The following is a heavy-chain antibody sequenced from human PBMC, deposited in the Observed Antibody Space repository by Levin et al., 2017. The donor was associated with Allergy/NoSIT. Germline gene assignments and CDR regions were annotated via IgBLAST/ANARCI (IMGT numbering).Heavy chain of an antibody. Sequence: SGPTLVKPTQTLTLTCTFSGFSLSTSGVGVGWIRQPPGKALEWLALIYWDDDKRYSPSLKSRLTITKDTSKNQVVLTMTNMDPVDTATYYCAHRLDSSGWSHLSGNWFDPWGQGTLVTVSS. CDR1: GFSLSTSGVG. J-gene: IGHJ5*02. CDR2: IYWDDDK. CDR3: AHRLDSSGWSHLSGNWFDP. D-gene: IGHD6-19*01. V-gene: IGHV2-5*02.